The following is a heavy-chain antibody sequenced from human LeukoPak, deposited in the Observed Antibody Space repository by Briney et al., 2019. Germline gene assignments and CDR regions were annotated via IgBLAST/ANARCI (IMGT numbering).Heavy chain of an antibody. CDR3: ARDRKISSAAYYFDY. CDR1: GFTFNNYG. V-gene: IGHV3-30*03. Sequence: GGSLRLSCAASGFTFNNYGMHWVRQAPGKGLEWVAVISYDGRDKHHADSVKGRFTISRDNSRNTLYLQMNTLRGEDTAVYYCARDRKISSAAYYFDYWGQGTLVTVSS. D-gene: IGHD6-13*01. CDR2: ISYDGRDK. J-gene: IGHJ4*02.